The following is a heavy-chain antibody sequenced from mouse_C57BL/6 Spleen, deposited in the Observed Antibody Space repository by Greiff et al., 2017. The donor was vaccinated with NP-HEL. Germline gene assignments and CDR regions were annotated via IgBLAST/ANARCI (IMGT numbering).Heavy chain of an antibody. D-gene: IGHD2-2*01. CDR1: GYTFTSYW. CDR2: ICPSDSDN. J-gene: IGHJ2*01. CDR3: ARGAGYGEYDFDY. Sequence: QVQLQQPGAELVRPGSSGKLSCKASGYTFTSYWMDWVKQRPGQGLEWIGNICPSDSDNHYNQKFTDKATLTVDNSSITAYMQHSSLTSDDSAVYYCARGAGYGEYDFDYWGQGTTLTVSS. V-gene: IGHV1-61*01.